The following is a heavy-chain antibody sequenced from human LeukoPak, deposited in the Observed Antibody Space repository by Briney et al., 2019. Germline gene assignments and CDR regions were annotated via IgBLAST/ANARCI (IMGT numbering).Heavy chain of an antibody. CDR1: GFTFSSYS. CDR3: ARDSAGDAFDI. D-gene: IGHD6-13*01. Sequence: GGSLRLSCAASGFTFSSYSMNWVRQAPGKGLEWVSSISSSSSYIYYADSVKGRFTISRDNAKNSLYLQMNSLRAEGTAVYYCARDSAGDAFDIWGQGTMVTVSS. J-gene: IGHJ3*02. V-gene: IGHV3-21*01. CDR2: ISSSSSYI.